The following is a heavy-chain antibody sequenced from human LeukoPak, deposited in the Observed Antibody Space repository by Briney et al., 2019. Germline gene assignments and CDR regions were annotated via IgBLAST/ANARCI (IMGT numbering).Heavy chain of an antibody. CDR1: GSSFTNYW. J-gene: IGHJ3*02. Sequence: GLSLKISFKCSGSSFTNYWIAWLRPAPGKGLAWMGIVYPTDYDEGYSPSFEGQVTISVDKSINTAYLQWSSLKASDTAMYYCARHPCTSTTCYSVHAFDIWGQGTMVTVAS. D-gene: IGHD2-2*02. CDR3: ARHPCTSTTCYSVHAFDI. V-gene: IGHV5-51*01. CDR2: VYPTDYDE.